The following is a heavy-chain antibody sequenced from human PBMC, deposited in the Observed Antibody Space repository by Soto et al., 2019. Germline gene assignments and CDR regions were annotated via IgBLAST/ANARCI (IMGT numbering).Heavy chain of an antibody. CDR1: GFTFSSYA. CDR3: ARDASYYDILTGGPFDY. D-gene: IGHD3-9*01. CDR2: ISGSGGST. J-gene: IGHJ4*02. V-gene: IGHV3-23*01. Sequence: PGGSLRLSCAASGFTFSSYAMSWVRQAPGKGLEWVSAISGSGGSTYYADSVKGRFTISRDNSKNTLYLQMNSLRAEDTAVYYCARDASYYDILTGGPFDYWGQGTLVTVSS.